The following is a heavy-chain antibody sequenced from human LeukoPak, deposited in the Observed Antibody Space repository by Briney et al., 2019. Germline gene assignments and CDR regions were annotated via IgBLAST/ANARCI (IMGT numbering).Heavy chain of an antibody. CDR3: ARIKNMVRGDYRLDY. CDR2: INPNTGGT. D-gene: IGHD3-10*01. CDR1: GYTFTGYY. V-gene: IGHV1-2*02. J-gene: IGHJ4*02. Sequence: EASVKVSCKASGYTFTGYYIHWVRQAPGQGLEWMGWINPNTGGTNYAQKFQGRVTMTRDTSISTAYMELSRLRSDDTAVYYCARIKNMVRGDYRLDYWGQGTLVTVSS.